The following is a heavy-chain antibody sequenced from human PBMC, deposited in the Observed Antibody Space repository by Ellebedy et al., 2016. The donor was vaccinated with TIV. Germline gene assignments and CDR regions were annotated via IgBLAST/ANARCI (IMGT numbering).Heavy chain of an antibody. D-gene: IGHD3-10*01. CDR3: ARDLSGWFGEFDSFDY. CDR1: GFTFSDYY. CDR2: ISSSTTYT. V-gene: IGHV3-11*06. Sequence: GESLKISCAASGFTFSDYYMSWIRQAPGKGLEWISYISSSTTYTYYADSVKGRFTISRDNAKNSLDLQMNSLGAEDTAVYYCARDLSGWFGEFDSFDYWGQGTLVTVSS. J-gene: IGHJ4*02.